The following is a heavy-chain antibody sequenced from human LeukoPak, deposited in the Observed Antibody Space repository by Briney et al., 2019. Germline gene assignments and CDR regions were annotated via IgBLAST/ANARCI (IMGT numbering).Heavy chain of an antibody. CDR2: IDPSDSYT. V-gene: IGHV5-10-1*01. D-gene: IGHD6-13*01. J-gene: IGHJ4*02. CDR3: ATMAAADNSFDY. Sequence: GESLRISCKGSGYSFTSYWISWVRQMPGKGLEWMGRIDPSDSYTNYSPSFQGHVTISADKSISTAYLQWSSLKASDTAKYYCATMAAADNSFDYWGQGTLVTVSS. CDR1: GYSFTSYW.